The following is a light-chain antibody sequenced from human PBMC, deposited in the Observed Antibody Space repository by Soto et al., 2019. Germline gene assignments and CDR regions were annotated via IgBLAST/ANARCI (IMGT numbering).Light chain of an antibody. Sequence: DIQMTQSPSTLSASVEERVTITCRAIQSISSWLAWYQQKPGKAPKLLIYKASSLESGVPSRFSGSGSGTEFTLTISSLQPDDFATYYCQQYNSYSTWTFGQGTKVDIK. J-gene: IGKJ1*01. CDR2: KAS. V-gene: IGKV1-5*03. CDR1: QSISSW. CDR3: QQYNSYSTWT.